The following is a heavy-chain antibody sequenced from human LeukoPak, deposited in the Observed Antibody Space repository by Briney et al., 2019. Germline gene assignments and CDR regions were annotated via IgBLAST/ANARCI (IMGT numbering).Heavy chain of an antibody. CDR3: ARGHQLGIFDY. J-gene: IGHJ4*02. CDR1: GGSISSYY. V-gene: IGHV4-59*01. Sequence: SETLSLTCTVSGGSISSYYWSWIRQPPGKGLEWIGYTYYSGSTNYNPSLKSRVTISVDTSKNQFSLKLSSVTAADTAVYYCARGHQLGIFDYWGQGTLVTVSS. CDR2: TYYSGST. D-gene: IGHD7-27*01.